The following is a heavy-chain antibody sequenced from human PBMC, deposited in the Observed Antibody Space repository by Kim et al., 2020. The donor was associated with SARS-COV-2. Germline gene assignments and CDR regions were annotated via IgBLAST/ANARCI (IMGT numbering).Heavy chain of an antibody. CDR3: ASGSGTYSPDY. D-gene: IGHD3-10*01. CDR2: T. V-gene: IGHV1-18*01. Sequence: TNYAKSLQDRDTLTTDTSTSTAYMELRSLRSDDTAVYYCASGSGTYSPDYWGQGTLVTVSS. J-gene: IGHJ4*02.